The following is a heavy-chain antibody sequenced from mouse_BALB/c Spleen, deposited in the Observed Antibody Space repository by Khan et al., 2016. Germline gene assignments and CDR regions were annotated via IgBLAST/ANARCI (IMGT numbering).Heavy chain of an antibody. D-gene: IGHD1-1*01. Sequence: QVQLQQPGAELVRPGASVKLSCKASGYIFTSYWLNWVKQRPGQGLEWIGNIYPSDSYTNYNQKFKDKAALTVDKSSSTAYMQLSSPTTEDSAVYYLTRSGGSVYDYWGQGTTLTVAS. V-gene: IGHV1-69*02. CDR3: TRSGGSVYDY. CDR1: GYIFTSYW. J-gene: IGHJ2*01. CDR2: IYPSDSYT.